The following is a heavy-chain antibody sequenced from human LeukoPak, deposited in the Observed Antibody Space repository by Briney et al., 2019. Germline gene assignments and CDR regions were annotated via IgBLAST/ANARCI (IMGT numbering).Heavy chain of an antibody. D-gene: IGHD6-19*01. Sequence: GGSLRLSCAASGFTFSSYSMNWVRQAPGKGLEWVSSISSSSSYIYYADSVKGRFTISRDNAKNSLYLQMNSLRAEDTAVYYCARDLGRGSGWYLFMDVWGQGTTVTVSS. J-gene: IGHJ6*02. V-gene: IGHV3-21*01. CDR3: ARDLGRGSGWYLFMDV. CDR2: ISSSSSYI. CDR1: GFTFSSYS.